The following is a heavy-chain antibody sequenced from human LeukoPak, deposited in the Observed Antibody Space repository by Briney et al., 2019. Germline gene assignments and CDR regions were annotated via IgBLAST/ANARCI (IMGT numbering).Heavy chain of an antibody. D-gene: IGHD3-22*01. CDR3: ARDGHRRYHYDSSGREDAFDI. Sequence: GASVKVSCKASGGTFSSYGISWVRQAPGQGLEWMGWISAYKGNTNYAQKFQGRVTMTTDTSTSTAYMELRSLRSDDTAVYYCARDGHRRYHYDSSGREDAFDIWGQGTMVTVSS. CDR1: GGTFSSYG. CDR2: ISAYKGNT. J-gene: IGHJ3*02. V-gene: IGHV1-18*01.